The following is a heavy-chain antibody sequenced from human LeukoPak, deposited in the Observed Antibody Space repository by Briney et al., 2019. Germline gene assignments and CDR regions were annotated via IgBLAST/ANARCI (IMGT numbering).Heavy chain of an antibody. V-gene: IGHV4-31*03. J-gene: IGHJ5*02. CDR1: GGSISSGGYY. D-gene: IGHD2-2*01. CDR2: IYYSGST. Sequence: SQTLSLTCTVSGGSISSGGYYWSGIRQHPGKGLEWIGYIYYSGSTYYNPSLKSRVTISVDTSKNQFSLKLSSVTAADTAVYYCARGYCSSTLGTCWFDPWGQGTLVTVSS. CDR3: ARGYCSSTLGTCWFDP.